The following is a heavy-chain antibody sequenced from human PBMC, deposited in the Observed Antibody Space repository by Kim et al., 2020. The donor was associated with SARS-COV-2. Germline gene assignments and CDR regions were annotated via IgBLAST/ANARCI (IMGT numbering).Heavy chain of an antibody. V-gene: IGHV5-51*01. Sequence: GESLKISCKGSGYSFTSYWIGWVRQMPGKGLEWMGIIYPGDSDTRYSPSFQGQVTISADKSISTAYLQWSSLKASDTAMYYCARPSFDYDSSGYWVGAFDIWGQGTMVTVSS. CDR1: GYSFTSYW. J-gene: IGHJ3*02. CDR2: IYPGDSDT. D-gene: IGHD3-22*01. CDR3: ARPSFDYDSSGYWVGAFDI.